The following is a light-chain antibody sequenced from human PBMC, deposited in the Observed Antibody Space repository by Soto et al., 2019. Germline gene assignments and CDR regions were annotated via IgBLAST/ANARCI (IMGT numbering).Light chain of an antibody. CDR3: TSYASGSSHVV. V-gene: IGLV2-14*01. CDR2: DVN. J-gene: IGLJ2*01. CDR1: SSDIGGYDY. Sequence: QSALTQPASVSGSPGQSITLSCTGTSSDIGGYDYVSWYQRHPGKDPKLIIYDVNIRPSGVSNRFSGSKSGNTASLTISGLQDEDEADYYCTSYASGSSHVVFGGGTKLTVL.